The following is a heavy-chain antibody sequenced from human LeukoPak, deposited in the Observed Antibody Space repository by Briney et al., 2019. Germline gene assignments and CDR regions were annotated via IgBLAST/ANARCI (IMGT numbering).Heavy chain of an antibody. J-gene: IGHJ4*02. CDR2: MNPNSGDT. V-gene: IGHV1-8*01. Sequence: ASVKVSCKASGYTFTTYDITWVRQATGQGLEWMGWMNPNSGDTAYAQKFQGRVAMTRDTSISTAYMELSSLRSEDTAVYYCARGLGDYYDTSGYYYVVPAHWGQGTLVTVSS. CDR3: ARGLGDYYDTSGYYYVVPAH. CDR1: GYTFTTYD. D-gene: IGHD3-22*01.